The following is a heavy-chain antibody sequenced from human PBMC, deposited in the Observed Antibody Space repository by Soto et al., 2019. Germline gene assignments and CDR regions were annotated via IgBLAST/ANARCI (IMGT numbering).Heavy chain of an antibody. CDR1: GGSISSGDYY. CDR2: IYYSGST. Sequence: QVQLQESGPGLVKPSQTLSLTCTVSGGSISSGDYYWSWLRQPPGNGLEWIGYIYYSGSTYYNPSLKSRVTISVGTSNNQFSLKLSSVTAADTAVYYCARGARSQYYYDSSGYYHYWGQGTLVTVSS. J-gene: IGHJ4*02. CDR3: ARGARSQYYYDSSGYYHY. D-gene: IGHD3-22*01. V-gene: IGHV4-30-4*01.